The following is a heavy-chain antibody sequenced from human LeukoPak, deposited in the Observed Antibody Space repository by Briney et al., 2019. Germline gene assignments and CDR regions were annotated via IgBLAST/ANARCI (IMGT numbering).Heavy chain of an antibody. CDR1: GGSISSGGYS. D-gene: IGHD3-22*01. Sequence: SQTLSLTCAVSGGSISSGGYSWSWIRQPPGKGLEWIGYLYHSGSTYYNPSLKSRVTISVDRSKNQFSLKLSSVTAADTAVYYWARGIQEDYYDSSGYYYSWFDPWGQGTLVTVSS. CDR3: ARGIQEDYYDSSGYYYSWFDP. V-gene: IGHV4-30-2*01. CDR2: LYHSGST. J-gene: IGHJ5*02.